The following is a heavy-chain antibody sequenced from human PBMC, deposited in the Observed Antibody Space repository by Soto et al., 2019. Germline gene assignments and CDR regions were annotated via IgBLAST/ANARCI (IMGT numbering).Heavy chain of an antibody. J-gene: IGHJ4*02. D-gene: IGHD3-3*01. Sequence: ASVKVSCKASGGTFSSYAIDWVRQAPGQGLEWMGGIIPLFGTTNYAQKLQGRVTITADESTSTAYMELSSLRSEDTAVYYCAAGGFLEWLFDYWGQGTLVTVSS. CDR3: AAGGFLEWLFDY. V-gene: IGHV1-69*13. CDR1: GGTFSSYA. CDR2: IIPLFGTT.